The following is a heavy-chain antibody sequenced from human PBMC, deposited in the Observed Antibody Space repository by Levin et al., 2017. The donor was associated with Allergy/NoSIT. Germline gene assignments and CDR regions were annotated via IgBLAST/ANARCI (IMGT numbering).Heavy chain of an antibody. CDR2: ISAYNGNT. CDR1: GYTFTSYG. J-gene: IGHJ4*02. D-gene: IGHD4-23*01. CDR3: ARDAPTSGGNSGFDY. V-gene: IGHV1-18*01. Sequence: ASVKVSCKASGYTFTSYGISWVRQAPGQGLEWMGWISAYNGNTNYAQKLQGRVTMTTDTSTSTAYMELRSLRSDDTAVYYCARDAPTSGGNSGFDYWGQGTLVTVSS.